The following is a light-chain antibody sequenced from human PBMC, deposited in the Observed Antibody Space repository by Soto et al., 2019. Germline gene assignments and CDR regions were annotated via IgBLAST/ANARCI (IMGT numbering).Light chain of an antibody. Sequence: DIQMTQSPSTLSASVGDRVTLTCRASQSISTWLAWYQQKPGKPPKILIYKASSLESGVPSRFSGSGSGTEFTLTISSLLPDDFATYYCQQYNSYSRTFGQGTKLEIK. CDR3: QQYNSYSRT. CDR1: QSISTW. CDR2: KAS. J-gene: IGKJ2*01. V-gene: IGKV1-5*03.